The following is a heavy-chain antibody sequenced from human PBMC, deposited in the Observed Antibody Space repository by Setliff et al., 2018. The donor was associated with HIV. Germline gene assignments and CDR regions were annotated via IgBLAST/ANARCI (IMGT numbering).Heavy chain of an antibody. V-gene: IGHV4-31*02. CDR2: IYYSGST. CDR3: ASSHTGYSSSSGAFDI. Sequence: LSLXXTXSXXXISSGAXDWSXXRXXXGKGREWIGYIYYSGSTYYNPSLTSRVTISVEKAKNPVSLKLLCVTAADTAVYYCASSHTGYSSSSGAFDIWGQGTMVTVSS. CDR1: XXXISSGAXD. D-gene: IGHD6-6*01. J-gene: IGHJ3*02.